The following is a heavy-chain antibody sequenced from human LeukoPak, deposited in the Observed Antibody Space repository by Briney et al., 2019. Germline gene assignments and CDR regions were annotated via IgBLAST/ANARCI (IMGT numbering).Heavy chain of an antibody. V-gene: IGHV1-2*02. CDR1: GDTFTGYY. CDR3: ATEYCSSTSCFNWFDP. Sequence: ASVKVSCKAYGDTFTGYYMHWVRQAPGQGLEWMGWKNPNSGGTNYAQKFQGRVTMTRDTSISTAYMELSRLRSDDTAVYYCATEYCSSTSCFNWFDPWGQGTLVTVSS. D-gene: IGHD2-2*01. CDR2: KNPNSGGT. J-gene: IGHJ5*02.